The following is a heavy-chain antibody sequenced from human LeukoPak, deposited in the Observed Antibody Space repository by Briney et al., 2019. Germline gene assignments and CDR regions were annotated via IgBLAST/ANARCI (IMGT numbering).Heavy chain of an antibody. D-gene: IGHD6-6*01. CDR2: ISGSGGYT. CDR1: GFTFSSYA. V-gene: IGHV3-23*01. Sequence: GGSLRLSCAASGFTFSSYAMSLVRQAPGTGLEWVSGISGSGGYTYYADSVKGRFSISRDNSKNTLYLQMNSLRAEDTAVYYCAKAPAPGYSSSNYFDYWGQGTLVTVSS. CDR3: AKAPAPGYSSSNYFDY. J-gene: IGHJ4*02.